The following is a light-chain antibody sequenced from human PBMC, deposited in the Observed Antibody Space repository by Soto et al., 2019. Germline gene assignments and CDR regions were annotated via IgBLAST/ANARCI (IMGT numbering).Light chain of an antibody. Sequence: DIQMTQSPSSLSASVGDRVTITCLASQSISSYLNWYQQKPGKAPKLLIYAASSLQSGVQSRFSCSGSGTDFTVTISSLQPEVFATYYCQQSYSTPITFGQGTRLEIK. V-gene: IGKV1-39*01. CDR3: QQSYSTPIT. CDR2: AAS. CDR1: QSISSY. J-gene: IGKJ5*01.